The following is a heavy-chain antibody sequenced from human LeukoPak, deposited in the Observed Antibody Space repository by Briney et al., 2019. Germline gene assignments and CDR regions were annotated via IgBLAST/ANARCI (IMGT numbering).Heavy chain of an antibody. V-gene: IGHV4-59*01. CDR3: ARAERTAFDY. CDR2: IYYSGST. J-gene: IGHJ4*02. CDR1: GGSISGYY. Sequence: PSETLSLTCTVSGGSISGYYWSWIRQPPGKGLEWIGYIYYSGSTNYNPSLKSRVTISVDTSKNQFSLKLSSVTAADTAVYYCARAERTAFDYWGQGTLVTVSS.